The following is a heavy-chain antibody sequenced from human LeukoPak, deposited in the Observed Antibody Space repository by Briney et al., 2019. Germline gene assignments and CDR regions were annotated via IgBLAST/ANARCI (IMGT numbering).Heavy chain of an antibody. J-gene: IGHJ6*03. CDR1: GYTLTELS. V-gene: IGHV1-24*01. CDR3: ARASARAIYYYYMDV. D-gene: IGHD3-3*01. CDR2: FDPEDGET. Sequence: EASVKVSCKVSGYTLTELSMHWVRQAPGKGLEWMGGFDPEDGETIYAQKFQGRVTMTEDTSTDTAYMELSSLRSEDTAVYYCARASARAIYYYYMDVWGKGTTVTVSS.